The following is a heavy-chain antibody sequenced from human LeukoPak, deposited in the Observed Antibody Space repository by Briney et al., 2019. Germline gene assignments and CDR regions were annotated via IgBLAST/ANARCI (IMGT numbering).Heavy chain of an antibody. CDR3: AKDSGSFPSHFDY. CDR1: GFTFDDYA. J-gene: IGHJ4*02. D-gene: IGHD1-26*01. V-gene: IGHV3-9*03. CDR2: ISWNSGSI. Sequence: PGRSLGLSCAASGFTFDDYAMHWVRQALGKGLEWVSGISWNSGSIGYADSVKGRFTISRDNAKNSLYLQMNSLRAEDMALYYCAKDSGSFPSHFDYWGQGTLVTVSS.